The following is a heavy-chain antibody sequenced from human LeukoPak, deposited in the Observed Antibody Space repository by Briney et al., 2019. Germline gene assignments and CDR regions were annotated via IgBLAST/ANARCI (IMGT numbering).Heavy chain of an antibody. V-gene: IGHV4-39*01. CDR2: IYYSGST. CDR3: ARRGSSSWYVGY. D-gene: IGHD6-13*01. Sequence: PSGTLSLTCGVSGGSISSSSYYWGWIRQPPGKGLEWIGSIYYSGSTYYNPSLKSRVTISVDTSKNQFSLKLSSVTAADTAVYYCARRGSSSWYVGYWGQGTLVTVSS. CDR1: GGSISSSSYY. J-gene: IGHJ4*02.